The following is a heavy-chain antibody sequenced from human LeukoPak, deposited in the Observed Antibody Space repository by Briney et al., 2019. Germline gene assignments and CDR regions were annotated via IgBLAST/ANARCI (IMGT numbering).Heavy chain of an antibody. CDR2: IYYSGST. CDR1: GGSISSYY. V-gene: IGHV4-59*08. CDR3: ARQHLRSPLYVAVDY. J-gene: IGHJ4*02. Sequence: SETLPLTCTVSGGSISSYYWSWIRQPPGKGLEWIGYIYYSGSTNYNPSLKSRVTISVDTSKNQFSLKLSSVTAADTAVYYCARQHLRSPLYVAVDYWGQGTLVTVSS. D-gene: IGHD5/OR15-5a*01.